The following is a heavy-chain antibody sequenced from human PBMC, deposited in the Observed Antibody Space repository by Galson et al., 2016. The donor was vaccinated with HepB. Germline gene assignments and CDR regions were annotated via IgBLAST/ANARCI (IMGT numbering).Heavy chain of an antibody. CDR2: IFGSDDRT. J-gene: IGHJ4*02. CDR1: GFTFSTYA. D-gene: IGHD3-10*01. V-gene: IGHV3-23*01. Sequence: SLRLSCAASGFTFSTYAMAWVRQAPGKGLEWVSSIFGSDDRTHDADSVKGRFIISRDTSRNTLYLQMNTLRVDDTALYYCVKVLQASGTSMIFDLWGQGTLVTVSS. CDR3: VKVLQASGTSMIFDL.